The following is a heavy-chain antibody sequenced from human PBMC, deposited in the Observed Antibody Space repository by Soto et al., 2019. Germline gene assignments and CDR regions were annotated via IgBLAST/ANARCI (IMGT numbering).Heavy chain of an antibody. V-gene: IGHV4-59*01. J-gene: IGHJ4*02. Sequence: PSETLSLTCTVSGGSISSYYWSWIRQPPGKGLEWIGYIYYSGSTNYNPSLKSRVTISVDTSKNQFSLELSSVTAADTAVYYCARGYYYDSSGIDYWGQGTLVTVSS. CDR1: GGSISSYY. D-gene: IGHD3-22*01. CDR2: IYYSGST. CDR3: ARGYYYDSSGIDY.